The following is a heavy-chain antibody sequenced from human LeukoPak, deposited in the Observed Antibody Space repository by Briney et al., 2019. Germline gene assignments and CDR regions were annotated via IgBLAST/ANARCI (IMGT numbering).Heavy chain of an antibody. CDR1: GGSISSGNYF. J-gene: IGHJ4*02. D-gene: IGHD6-13*01. V-gene: IGHV4-61*02. CDR3: ASSGYSSSWVYFDY. CDR2: IHTRGRT. Sequence: SQTLSLTCTVSGGSISSGNYFWSWIRQPAGKGLEWIGRIHTRGRTNYNPSLKSRVTISVDTSKNQFSLKLSSVTAADTAVYYCASSGYSSSWVYFDYWGQGTLVTVSS.